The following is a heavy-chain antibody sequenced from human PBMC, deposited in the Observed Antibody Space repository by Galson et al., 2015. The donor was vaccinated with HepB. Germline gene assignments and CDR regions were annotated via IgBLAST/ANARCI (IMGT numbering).Heavy chain of an antibody. V-gene: IGHV3-23*01. Sequence: SLRLSGAASGFTFSSSVITGVRQAPGKGLEWVSAISGSGRNTYFAASVKGRFTISRDNSKSTVYLQMNSLRGEDTAVYYCTKDKAEIPFDYWGQGTLVTVSS. J-gene: IGHJ4*02. CDR1: GFTFSSSV. CDR3: TKDKAEIPFDY. CDR2: ISGSGRNT.